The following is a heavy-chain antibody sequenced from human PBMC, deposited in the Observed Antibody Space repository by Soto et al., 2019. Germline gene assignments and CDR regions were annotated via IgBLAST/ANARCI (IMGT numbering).Heavy chain of an antibody. CDR3: AIDNVCTTRCQSMVRGPRDYYGMDV. V-gene: IGHV1-69*13. CDR2: IMPIFGTA. D-gene: IGHD3-10*01. J-gene: IGHJ6*02. CDR1: GGTFSSYA. Sequence: SEKVSCKASGGTFSSYAISWVRQAPGPGLERMGGIMPIFGTANYAHKFYGRVTMSADESTSTAYMELSSLRSEDVAVYYGAIDNVCTTRCQSMVRGPRDYYGMDVWGQGTPVTVSS.